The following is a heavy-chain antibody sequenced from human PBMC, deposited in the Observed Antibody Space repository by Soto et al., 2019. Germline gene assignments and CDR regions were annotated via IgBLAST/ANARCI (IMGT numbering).Heavy chain of an antibody. CDR3: ARDKLRLSYYYYGMDV. Sequence: QVQLVESGGGVVQPGRSLRLSCAASGFTFSSYGMHWVRQAPGKGLEWVAVIWYDGSNKNYADSVKGRFTISRDNSKNTLDLQMNSLRAEDTAVYYCARDKLRLSYYYYGMDVWGQGTTVTVSS. V-gene: IGHV3-33*01. CDR2: IWYDGSNK. J-gene: IGHJ6*02. D-gene: IGHD5-12*01. CDR1: GFTFSSYG.